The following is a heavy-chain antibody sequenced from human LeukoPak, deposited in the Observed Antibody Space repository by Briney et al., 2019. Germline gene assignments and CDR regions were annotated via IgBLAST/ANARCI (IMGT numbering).Heavy chain of an antibody. CDR1: GFTFSSYG. Sequence: GGSLRLSCAASGFTFSSYGMHWVRQAPGKGLEWVAFIRYDGSNKYYADSVKGRFTISRDNSKNTLYLQMNSLRAEDTAVYYCARDSSPSYGSSGYRPADFDYWGQGTLVSVSS. CDR2: IRYDGSNK. J-gene: IGHJ4*02. CDR3: ARDSSPSYGSSGYRPADFDY. D-gene: IGHD3-22*01. V-gene: IGHV3-30*02.